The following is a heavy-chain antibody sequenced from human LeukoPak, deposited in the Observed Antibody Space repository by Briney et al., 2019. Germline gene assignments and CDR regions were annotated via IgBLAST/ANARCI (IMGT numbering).Heavy chain of an antibody. V-gene: IGHV3-9*02. CDR2: ITWNGGTI. CDR1: GFTSDDYA. J-gene: IGHJ5*02. CDR3: AKDIGYSGSPGS. Sequence: GGSLRLSCAASGFTSDDYAMHWVRQAPGKGLDWVSGITWNGGTIGYADSVKGRFTISRDNAKNSLYLQMNSLRAEDTALYYCAKDIGYSGSPGSWGQGTLVTVSS. D-gene: IGHD1-26*01.